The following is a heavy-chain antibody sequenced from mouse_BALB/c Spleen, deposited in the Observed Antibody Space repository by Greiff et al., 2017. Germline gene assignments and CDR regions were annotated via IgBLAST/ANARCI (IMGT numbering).Heavy chain of an antibody. Sequence: EVQGVESGGGLVKPGGSLKLSCAASGFTFSSYAMSWVRQTPEKRLEWVATISSGGSYTYYPDSVKGRFTISRDNAKNTLYLQMSSLRSEDTAMYYCARHETTVGAFDYWGQGTTLTVSS. J-gene: IGHJ2*01. V-gene: IGHV5-9-3*01. D-gene: IGHD1-1*01. CDR1: GFTFSSYA. CDR3: ARHETTVGAFDY. CDR2: ISSGGSYT.